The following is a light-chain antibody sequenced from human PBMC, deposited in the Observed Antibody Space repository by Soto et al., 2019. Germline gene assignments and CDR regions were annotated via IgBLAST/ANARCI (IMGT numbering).Light chain of an antibody. CDR1: QGISNS. V-gene: IGKV1-27*01. CDR3: QNYNSDPKT. CDR2: AAS. J-gene: IGKJ1*01. Sequence: IQMTLSASSLSASVGHRVTIICRASQGISNSLAWYQQKLGKVPKLLIYAASTLQSGVPSRFSGSGSGTDFTLTISSLQTEDVATYYCQNYNSDPKTFGPGTKVDIK.